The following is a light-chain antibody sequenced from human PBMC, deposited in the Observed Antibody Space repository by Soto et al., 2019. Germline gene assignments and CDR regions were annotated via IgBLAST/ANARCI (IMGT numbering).Light chain of an antibody. CDR1: QSVGRNY. CDR2: DAS. Sequence: EIVLTQSPGTLSLSPGESATLSCRASQSVGRNYLAWFQHKPGQAPRLVIYDASNRATGVPDRFSGSGSGTDFTLTVTRLEPDDFATYYCQQYNSYPLTFGQGTKLEIK. CDR3: QQYNSYPLT. V-gene: IGKV3-20*01. J-gene: IGKJ2*01.